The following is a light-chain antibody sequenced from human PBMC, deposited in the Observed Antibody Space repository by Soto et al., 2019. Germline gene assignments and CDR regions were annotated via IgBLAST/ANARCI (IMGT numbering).Light chain of an antibody. J-gene: IGKJ4*01. CDR3: HKRSNWPFT. Sequence: EIVLTQSPATLSLSPGERATLSCRASQSVSSYLAWYQQKPGQAPRLLIYDASNRATGVPARFSGSGSGTDFTLTISSVEPEYFAVYYCHKRSNWPFTFGGGTKVEIK. V-gene: IGKV3-11*01. CDR2: DAS. CDR1: QSVSSY.